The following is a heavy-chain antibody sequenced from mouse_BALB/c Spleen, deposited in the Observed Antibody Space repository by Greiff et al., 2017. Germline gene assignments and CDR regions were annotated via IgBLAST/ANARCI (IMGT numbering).Heavy chain of an antibody. CDR2: INPNNGGT. V-gene: IGHV1-18*01. J-gene: IGHJ4*01. Sequence: VQLKESGPELVKPGASVKIPCKASGYTFTDYNMDWVKQSHGKSLEWIGDINPNNGGTIYNQKFKGKATLTVDKSSSTAYMELRSLTSEDTAVYYCARGPDYFYAMDYWGQGTSVTVSS. CDR1: GYTFTDYN. D-gene: IGHD2-4*01. CDR3: ARGPDYFYAMDY.